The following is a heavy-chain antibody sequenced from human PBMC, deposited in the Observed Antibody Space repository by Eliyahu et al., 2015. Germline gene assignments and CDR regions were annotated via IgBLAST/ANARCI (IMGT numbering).Heavy chain of an antibody. CDR1: GFSLSTSGVG. Sequence: QITLKESGPTLVKPTQTLTLTCTFSGFSLSTSGVGVGWIRQPPGKALEWLALIYWDDDKRYSPSLKSRLTITKDTSKNQVVLTMTNMDPVDTATYYCAHILRVRGDPSYYMDVWGKGTTVTVSS. CDR2: IYWDDDK. CDR3: AHILRVRGDPSYYMDV. J-gene: IGHJ6*03. D-gene: IGHD3-10*01. V-gene: IGHV2-5*02.